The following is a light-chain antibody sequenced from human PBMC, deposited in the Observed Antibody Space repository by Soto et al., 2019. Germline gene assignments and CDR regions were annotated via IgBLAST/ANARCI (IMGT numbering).Light chain of an antibody. CDR2: DAS. J-gene: IGKJ1*01. CDR1: QSVGTF. CDR3: QQRASSWT. V-gene: IGKV3-11*01. Sequence: VLTQSPATLSLSPGERATLSCRTSQSVGTFLAWYQQKPGQAPTLLIYDASNRATGIPARFSGSESGTDFTHTISSLEPEDFAVYFCQQRASSWTFGQGTKVEIK.